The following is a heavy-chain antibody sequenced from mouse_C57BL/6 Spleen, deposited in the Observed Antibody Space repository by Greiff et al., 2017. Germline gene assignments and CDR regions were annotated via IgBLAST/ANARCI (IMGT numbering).Heavy chain of an antibody. CDR1: GYTFTSYW. V-gene: IGHV1-69*01. Sequence: QQSCKASGYTFTSYWMHWVKQRPGHGLEWIGEIDPSDSYTNYNQKFKGKSTLTVDKSSSTAYMQRSSLTSEDSAVYYCARWGGHYFDYWGQGTTLTVSS. J-gene: IGHJ2*01. CDR2: IDPSDSYT. CDR3: ARWGGHYFDY.